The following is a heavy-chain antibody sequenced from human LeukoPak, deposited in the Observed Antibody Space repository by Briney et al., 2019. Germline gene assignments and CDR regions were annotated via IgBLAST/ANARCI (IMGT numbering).Heavy chain of an antibody. V-gene: IGHV1-3*01. CDR1: GYTFTSYA. J-gene: IGHJ4*02. Sequence: ASVKVSCKASGYTFTSYAMHWVRQAPGQGLEWMGWINAGNGNTKYSQKFQGRVTITRDTSASTAYMELSSLRSEDTAVYYCARAPFYDFWSGYGGAFDYWGQGTLVTVSS. D-gene: IGHD3-3*01. CDR2: INAGNGNT. CDR3: ARAPFYDFWSGYGGAFDY.